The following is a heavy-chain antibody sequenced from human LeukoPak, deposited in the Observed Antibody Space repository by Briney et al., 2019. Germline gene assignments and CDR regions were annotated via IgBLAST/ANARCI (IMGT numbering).Heavy chain of an antibody. CDR2: ISSSSSYI. CDR1: GFTFSSYS. Sequence: PGGSLRLSCAASGFTFSSYSMNWVRQAPGKGLEWVSSISSSSSYIYYADSLKGRFTISRDNAKNSLYLQMNNLRAEDTAVYYCARAPEGSPIDYWGQGTLVTVSS. CDR3: ARAPEGSPIDY. D-gene: IGHD3-10*01. J-gene: IGHJ4*02. V-gene: IGHV3-21*01.